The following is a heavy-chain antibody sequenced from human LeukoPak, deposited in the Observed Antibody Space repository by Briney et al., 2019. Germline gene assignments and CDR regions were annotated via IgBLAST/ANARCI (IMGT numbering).Heavy chain of an antibody. V-gene: IGHV1-18*01. CDR3: ASGPETYYYDSSGYTDY. CDR2: ISAYGGDT. CDR1: GYTFTSYG. Sequence: ASVKVSCKASGYTFTSYGISWVRQAPGQGLEWMGWISAYGGDTNYAQKLQGRVTMTTDTSTSTAYMELRSLRSDDTAVYYCASGPETYYYDSSGYTDYWGQGTLVTVSS. D-gene: IGHD3-22*01. J-gene: IGHJ4*02.